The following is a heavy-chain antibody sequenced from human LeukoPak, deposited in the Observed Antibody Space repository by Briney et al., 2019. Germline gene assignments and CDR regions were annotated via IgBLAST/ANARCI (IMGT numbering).Heavy chain of an antibody. J-gene: IGHJ4*02. D-gene: IGHD2-21*02. V-gene: IGHV3-23*01. CDR2: ISGSGGST. Sequence: PGGSLRLSCAASGFTFSSYSMNWVRQAPGKGLEWVSAISGSGGSTYYADSVKGRFTISRDNSRNTLYLQMNSLRAEDTAVYYCARAWGHIVVVTDVGFDYWGQGTLVTVSS. CDR1: GFTFSSYS. CDR3: ARAWGHIVVVTDVGFDY.